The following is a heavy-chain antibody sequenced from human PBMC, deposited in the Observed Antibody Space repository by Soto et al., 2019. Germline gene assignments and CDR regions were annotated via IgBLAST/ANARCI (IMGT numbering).Heavy chain of an antibody. Sequence: SETLSLTCTVSGGSISSYYWSWIRQPPGKGLERIGYIYYSGSTNYNPSLKSRVTISVDTSKNQFSLKLSSVTAADTALYYCASLAVGATLNRSWFDPWGQGTLVTVSS. CDR2: IYYSGST. V-gene: IGHV4-59*01. CDR3: ASLAVGATLNRSWFDP. J-gene: IGHJ5*02. D-gene: IGHD1-26*01. CDR1: GGSISSYY.